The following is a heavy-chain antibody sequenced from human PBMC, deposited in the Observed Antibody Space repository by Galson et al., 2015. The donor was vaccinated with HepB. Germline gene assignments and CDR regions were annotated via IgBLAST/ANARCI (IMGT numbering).Heavy chain of an antibody. V-gene: IGHV1-46*01. Sequence: SVKVSCKASGYTFTSYYMHWMRQAPGQGLEWMGIINPSGGSTSYAQKFQGRVTMTRDTSTSTVYMELSSLRSEDTAVYYCAIACSSTSCYTGGIDYWGQGTLVTVS. D-gene: IGHD2-2*02. CDR3: AIACSSTSCYTGGIDY. CDR1: GYTFTSYY. CDR2: INPSGGST. J-gene: IGHJ4*02.